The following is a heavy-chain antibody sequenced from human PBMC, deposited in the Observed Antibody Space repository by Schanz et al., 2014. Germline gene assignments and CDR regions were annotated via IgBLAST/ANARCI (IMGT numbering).Heavy chain of an antibody. D-gene: IGHD6-19*01. V-gene: IGHV3-7*01. CDR2: IIHDGSEK. Sequence: EVQLVESGGGLVQPGGSLRLSCAASGFSFNNYWMTWFRQAPGKGLEWVANIIHDGSEKFYVDSVKGRFTISRDNAKNSLYLQMDALRAEDTAVYYCAKDLAVAGDYWGQGTLVTVSS. J-gene: IGHJ4*02. CDR3: AKDLAVAGDY. CDR1: GFSFNNYW.